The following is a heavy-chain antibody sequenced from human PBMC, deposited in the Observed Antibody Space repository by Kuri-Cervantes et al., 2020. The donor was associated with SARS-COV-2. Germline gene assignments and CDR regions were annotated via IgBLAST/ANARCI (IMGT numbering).Heavy chain of an antibody. J-gene: IGHJ2*01. CDR2: IYSGGST. Sequence: ETLSLTCAASGFTVSRNYMSWVRQAPGKGLEWVSVIYSGGSTYYADSVKGRFTISRDNSKKTLYLQMNSLRAEDTAVYYCARWGGSSGSNWYFDLWGRGTLVTVSS. CDR3: ARWGGSSGSNWYFDL. D-gene: IGHD3-22*01. V-gene: IGHV3-53*01. CDR1: GFTVSRNY.